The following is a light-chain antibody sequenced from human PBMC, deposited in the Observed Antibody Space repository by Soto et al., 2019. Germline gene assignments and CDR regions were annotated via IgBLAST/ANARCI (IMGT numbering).Light chain of an antibody. V-gene: IGLV7-43*01. Sequence: QAVVTQEPSLTVSPGGTVTLTCGSSTGAVTSGYYPNWFQQKPGQAPRPLIHSTSNKYSWTPARFSGSLLGGKAALTLSRVQPEDEAAYYCLLYYGGVHVFGTGTKVTVL. J-gene: IGLJ1*01. CDR3: LLYYGGVHV. CDR1: TGAVTSGYY. CDR2: STS.